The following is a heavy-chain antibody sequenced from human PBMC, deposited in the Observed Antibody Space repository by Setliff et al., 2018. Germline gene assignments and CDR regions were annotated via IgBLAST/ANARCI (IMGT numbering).Heavy chain of an antibody. J-gene: IGHJ4*02. CDR1: GFTFSSYE. CDR3: ARQASLYYYDSSGYYDY. Sequence: SLRLSCAASGFTFSSYEMNWVRQAPGKGLEWVSYISSSGITIYYADSVKGRFTISRDNSKNTLYLQMNSLRAEDTAVYYCARQASLYYYDSSGYYDYWGQGTLVTVSS. CDR2: ISSSGITI. D-gene: IGHD3-22*01. V-gene: IGHV3-48*03.